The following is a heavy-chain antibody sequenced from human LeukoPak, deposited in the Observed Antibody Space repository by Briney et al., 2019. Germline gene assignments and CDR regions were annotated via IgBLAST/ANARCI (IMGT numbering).Heavy chain of an antibody. D-gene: IGHD3-10*01. J-gene: IGHJ6*02. V-gene: IGHV4-4*02. Sequence: SETLSLTCAVSGVSITNTDWWSWVRQPPGKGLEWIGEIYHSGSTNYIPSLKSRVTISVDKSKNQFSLKLTSVTAADTAVYYCASRSYTGMDVWGQGTTVTVSS. CDR2: IYHSGST. CDR3: ASRSYTGMDV. CDR1: GVSITNTDW.